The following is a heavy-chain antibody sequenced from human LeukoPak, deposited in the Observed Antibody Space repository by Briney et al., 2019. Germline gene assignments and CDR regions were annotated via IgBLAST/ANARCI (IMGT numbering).Heavy chain of an antibody. D-gene: IGHD3-10*01. CDR2: IYTSGST. CDR3: ARDVYYYGSGSYWNYYYMDV. J-gene: IGHJ6*03. Sequence: SETLSLTCTVSGGSISSGSYYWSWIRQPAGKGLEWIGRIYTSGSTNYNPSLKSRVTISVDTSKNQFSLKLSSVTAADTAVYYCARDVYYYGSGSYWNYYYMDVWGKGTTVTVSS. CDR1: GGSISSGSYY. V-gene: IGHV4-61*02.